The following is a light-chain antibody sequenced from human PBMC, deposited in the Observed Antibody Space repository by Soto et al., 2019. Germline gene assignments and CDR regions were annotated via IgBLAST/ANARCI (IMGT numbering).Light chain of an antibody. Sequence: IQMTQSPSSLSASVGDTVTITCRASQTISFYLNWYQQKPGRTPNRLIYATSSLQSGVPSRFDGSGSGTEFTLTISSLQPDDFAPYYCQQSFSTPHAFGQGTKLELK. J-gene: IGKJ2*01. CDR1: QTISFY. CDR2: ATS. V-gene: IGKV1-39*01. CDR3: QQSFSTPHA.